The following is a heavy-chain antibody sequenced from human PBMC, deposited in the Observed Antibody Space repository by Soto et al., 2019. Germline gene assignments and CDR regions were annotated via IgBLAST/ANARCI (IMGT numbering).Heavy chain of an antibody. J-gene: IGHJ4*02. CDR3: AARGGSYGYFDY. CDR2: IQPDESEK. V-gene: IGHV3-7*05. Sequence: GGSLRLACEGSGFSVRTEWMSWVRQAPGKGLEWVANIQPDESEKNYVDSVKGRLTISRDNAKNALYLQMDSLRAEDTAVYYCAARGGSYGYFDYWGQGTLVTVSS. D-gene: IGHD1-26*01. CDR1: GFSVRTEW.